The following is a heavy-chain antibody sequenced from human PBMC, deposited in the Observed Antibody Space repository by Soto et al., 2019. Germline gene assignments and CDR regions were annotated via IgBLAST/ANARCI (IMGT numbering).Heavy chain of an antibody. CDR3: EAAAGMLELDY. J-gene: IGHJ4*02. V-gene: IGHV4-59*01. Sequence: PSETLSLTCTVSGGSISSYYWSWIRQPPGKGLEWIGYIYYSGSTNYNPSLKSRVTISVDTSKNQFSLKLSSVTAADTAVYYCEAAAGMLELDYWGQGTLVTVSS. CDR1: GGSISSYY. D-gene: IGHD6-13*01. CDR2: IYYSGST.